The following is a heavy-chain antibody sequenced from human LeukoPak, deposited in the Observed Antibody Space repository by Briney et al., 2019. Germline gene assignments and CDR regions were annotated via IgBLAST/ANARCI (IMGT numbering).Heavy chain of an antibody. CDR3: AKDPSLRVTLPV. V-gene: IGHV3-30*18. CDR2: ISHDGNNE. D-gene: IGHD2-21*02. CDR1: GFAFTNYG. Sequence: GSLRLSCAASGFAFTNYGFHWVRQAPGKGLEWVALISHDGNNEYYADSVKGRFATSRDDSKNTLYLQMNSLRAEDTAVYYCAKDPSLRVTLPVWGQGTLVTVSS. J-gene: IGHJ4*02.